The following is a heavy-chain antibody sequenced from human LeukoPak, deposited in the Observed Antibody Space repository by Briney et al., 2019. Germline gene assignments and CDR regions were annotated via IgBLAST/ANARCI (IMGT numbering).Heavy chain of an antibody. Sequence: GRSLRLSCAASGFTFDDYAMHWVRQAPGKGLEWVSGISWNSGSIGYADSVKGRFTISRDNAKNSLYLQMNCLRAEDTALYYCAKGSGSYYRNWFDPWGQGTLVTVSS. D-gene: IGHD1-26*01. CDR2: ISWNSGSI. CDR1: GFTFDDYA. V-gene: IGHV3-9*01. J-gene: IGHJ5*02. CDR3: AKGSGSYYRNWFDP.